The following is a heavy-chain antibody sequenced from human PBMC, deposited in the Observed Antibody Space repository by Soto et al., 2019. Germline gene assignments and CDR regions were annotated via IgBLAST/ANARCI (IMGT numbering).Heavy chain of an antibody. CDR3: AKEYIVTTIADAFDI. Sequence: EVQLLESGGGLVQPGGSLRLSCAASGFTFNSCAMTWVRQAPGKGLEWVSTISGSSSSTFYADSVKGRFTTSRDNSKNMLYLQMDGLRAEDTAVYYRAKEYIVTTIADAFDIWGQGTMVTVSS. CDR2: ISGSSSST. V-gene: IGHV3-23*01. J-gene: IGHJ3*02. D-gene: IGHD5-12*01. CDR1: GFTFNSCA.